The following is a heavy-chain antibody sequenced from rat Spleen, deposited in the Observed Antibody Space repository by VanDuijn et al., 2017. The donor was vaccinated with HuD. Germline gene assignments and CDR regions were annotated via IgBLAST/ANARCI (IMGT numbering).Heavy chain of an antibody. CDR2: MLTGGNT. CDR3: ARGWERFAY. D-gene: IGHD5-1*01. V-gene: IGHV2-6*01. Sequence: QVQLKESGPGLVQPSQTLSLTCTVSGFSLTSYTISWVRQPPGKGLEWIAAMLTGGNTYYNPALKSRLSSSRDTSKSQVFLKMNILQTEDTAMYFCARGWERFAYWGQGTLVTVSS. CDR1: GFSLTSYT. J-gene: IGHJ3*01.